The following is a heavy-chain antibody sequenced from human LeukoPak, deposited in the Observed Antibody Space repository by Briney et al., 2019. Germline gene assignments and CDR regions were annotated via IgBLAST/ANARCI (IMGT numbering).Heavy chain of an antibody. J-gene: IGHJ4*02. D-gene: IGHD6-13*01. CDR1: AFTFSHYA. Sequence: GGSLRLSCATSAFTFSHYAIHWVRQAPGKGLEWVAVISFDGSSKYYADSVKGRFTISRDNAKNSLYLQMDSLRAEDTAVYYCARERSAGIAAAETDYWGQGTLVTVSS. CDR3: ARERSAGIAAAETDY. V-gene: IGHV3-30-3*01. CDR2: ISFDGSSK.